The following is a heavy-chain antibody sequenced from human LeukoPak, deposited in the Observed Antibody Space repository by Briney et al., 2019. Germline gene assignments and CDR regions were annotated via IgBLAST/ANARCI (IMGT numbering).Heavy chain of an antibody. CDR2: IKQDGSEK. V-gene: IGHV3-7*01. D-gene: IGHD3-3*01. Sequence: GGSLRLSCAASEFSFSDYYMSWIRQAPGEGLEWVATIKQDGSEKYYVDSVKGRFTISIDNAKNSLYLQMNSLRAEETAVYYCARDRNTDFWSGYYTNYCDYWGQGTLVTVSS. CDR1: EFSFSDYY. J-gene: IGHJ4*02. CDR3: ARDRNTDFWSGYYTNYCDY.